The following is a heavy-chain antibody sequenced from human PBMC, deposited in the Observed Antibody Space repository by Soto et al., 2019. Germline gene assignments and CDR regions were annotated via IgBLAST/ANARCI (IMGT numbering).Heavy chain of an antibody. J-gene: IGHJ5*01. D-gene: IGHD3-10*02. CDR1: GFTFSGYA. V-gene: IGHV3-23*01. CDR2: ISGPGTDT. Sequence: EVQLLESGGGLVQPGGSLRLSCAASGFTFSGYAMSWVRQAPGKGLEWVSGISGPGTDTWYEESVKGRFTISRDNCMNTLSLEMNSLRAEDTVVYFCGKDVRPYDGRLWFDSWGQGTLVTVSS. CDR3: GKDVRPYDGRLWFDS.